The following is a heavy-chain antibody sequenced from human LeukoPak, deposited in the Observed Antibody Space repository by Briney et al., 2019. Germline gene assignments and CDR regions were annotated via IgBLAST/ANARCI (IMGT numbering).Heavy chain of an antibody. Sequence: GGSLRLSCAASGFTFSGHGMNWVRQAPGKGLEWVSGITGSGDTTYYADSVKGRFTISRDNSKNTLYLQMNSMRAEDTAVYYCAKAKITMVRGVPFLLAYWGQGTLVTVSS. CDR3: AKAKITMVRGVPFLLAY. CDR2: ITGSGDTT. D-gene: IGHD3-10*01. CDR1: GFTFSGHG. J-gene: IGHJ4*02. V-gene: IGHV3-23*01.